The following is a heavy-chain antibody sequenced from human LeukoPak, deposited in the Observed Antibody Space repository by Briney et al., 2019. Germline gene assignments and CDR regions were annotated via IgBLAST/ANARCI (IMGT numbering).Heavy chain of an antibody. Sequence: PGGSLRLSCAASGFTFDDYGMSWVRQAPGKGLEWVSSISSSSSYIYYADSVKGRFTISRDNAKNSLYLQMNSLRAEDTAVYYCARGHTAVTRHFDFWGQGTLVTVSS. V-gene: IGHV3-21*01. D-gene: IGHD4-17*01. CDR3: ARGHTAVTRHFDF. J-gene: IGHJ4*02. CDR1: GFTFDDYG. CDR2: ISSSSSYI.